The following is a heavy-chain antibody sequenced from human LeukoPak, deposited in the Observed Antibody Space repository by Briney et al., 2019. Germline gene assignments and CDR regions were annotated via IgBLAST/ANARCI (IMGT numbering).Heavy chain of an antibody. V-gene: IGHV3-7*01. CDR1: GFTFSSYW. Sequence: GGPLRLSCAASGFTFSSYWMSWVRQAPGKGLEWVANIKQDGSEKYYVDSVKGRFTISRDNAKNSLYLQMNSLRAEDTAVYYCARRDYYDSSGYYYWGQGTLVTVSS. D-gene: IGHD3-22*01. J-gene: IGHJ4*02. CDR3: ARRDYYDSSGYYY. CDR2: IKQDGSEK.